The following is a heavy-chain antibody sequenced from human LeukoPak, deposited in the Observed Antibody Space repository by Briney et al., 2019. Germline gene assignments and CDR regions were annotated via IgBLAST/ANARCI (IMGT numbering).Heavy chain of an antibody. J-gene: IGHJ5*02. V-gene: IGHV4-39*07. Sequence: SETLSLTCTVSGGSISSSSYYWGWIRQPPGKGLEWIGSIYYSGSTYYNPSLKSRVTISVDTSKNQFSLKLSSVTAADTAVYYCARDQSGSYSQDRWFDPWGQGTLVTVSS. CDR3: ARDQSGSYSQDRWFDP. CDR1: GGSISSSSYY. D-gene: IGHD1-26*01. CDR2: IYYSGST.